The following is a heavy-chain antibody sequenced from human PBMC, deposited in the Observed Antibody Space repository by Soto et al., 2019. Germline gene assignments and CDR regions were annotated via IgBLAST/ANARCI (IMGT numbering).Heavy chain of an antibody. CDR3: SQSPSSVGNFDS. D-gene: IGHD2-15*01. V-gene: IGHV2-70*13. J-gene: IGHJ6*02. CDR2: IDWDDDK. Sequence: GPTLVNPTQPLTLPCTFSGFSLSTSGMCVSWIRQPPGKALEWLALIDWDDDKYYSTSLKTRLTLSQDTSKNQEVLTMTNIDPVDTGTYYCSQSPSSVGNFDSWGQGITATVYS. CDR1: GFSLSTSGMC.